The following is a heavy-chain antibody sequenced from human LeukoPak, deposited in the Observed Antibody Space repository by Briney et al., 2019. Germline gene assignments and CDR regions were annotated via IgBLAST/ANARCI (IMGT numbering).Heavy chain of an antibody. J-gene: IGHJ4*02. CDR1: GFTFSSYG. V-gene: IGHV3-33*01. CDR3: ARDHAQIVVVPAASLDY. D-gene: IGHD2-2*01. CDR2: IWYDGSNK. Sequence: GRSLRLSCAATGFTFSSYGMHLVRQAPGNGLEWVAVIWYDGSNKYYADSVKGRFTISRDNSKNTLYLQMNSLRAEDMAVYYCARDHAQIVVVPAASLDYWGQGTLVTVSS.